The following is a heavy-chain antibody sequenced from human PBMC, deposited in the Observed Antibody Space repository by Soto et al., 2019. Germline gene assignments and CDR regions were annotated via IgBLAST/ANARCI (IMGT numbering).Heavy chain of an antibody. CDR1: GFTFSSYA. Sequence: EVQLLESGGGLVQPGGSLRLSCAASGFTFSSYAMSWVRQAPGKGLEWVSAISGSGGSTYYADSVKGRFTISRDNSKNTLYLQMNSRRAEDTAVYYCAKEASYGSGSSSLYYFDYWGQGTLVTVSS. CDR2: ISGSGGST. CDR3: AKEASYGSGSSSLYYFDY. V-gene: IGHV3-23*01. J-gene: IGHJ4*02. D-gene: IGHD3-10*01.